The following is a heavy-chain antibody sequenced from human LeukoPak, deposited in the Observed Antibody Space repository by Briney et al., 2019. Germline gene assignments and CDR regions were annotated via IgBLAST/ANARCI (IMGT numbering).Heavy chain of an antibody. V-gene: IGHV3-23*01. CDR3: AKDPTSYYYDSGGFVDY. CDR2: ISGSDSST. D-gene: IGHD3-22*01. J-gene: IGHJ4*02. Sequence: GGSLRLSCAASGFTFGTYAMSWVRQAPGKGLEWVSSISGSDSSTYYADSVKGRFTIFRDNSKNTLYLQMNSLRAEDTAVYYCAKDPTSYYYDSGGFVDYWGQGTLVTVSS. CDR1: GFTFGTYA.